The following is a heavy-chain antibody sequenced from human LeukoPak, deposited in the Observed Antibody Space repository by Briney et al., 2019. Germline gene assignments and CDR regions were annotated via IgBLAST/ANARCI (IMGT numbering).Heavy chain of an antibody. J-gene: IGHJ5*02. D-gene: IGHD2-2*01. CDR3: ARGALGYCSSTSCYNWFDP. V-gene: IGHV1-18*01. Sequence: ASVKVSCKASGYTFTSYGISWVRQAPGQGLEWMGWISAYNGNTNYAQKFQGRVTITADESTSTAYMELSSLRSEDTAVYYCARGALGYCSSTSCYNWFDPWGQGTLVTVSS. CDR1: GYTFTSYG. CDR2: ISAYNGNT.